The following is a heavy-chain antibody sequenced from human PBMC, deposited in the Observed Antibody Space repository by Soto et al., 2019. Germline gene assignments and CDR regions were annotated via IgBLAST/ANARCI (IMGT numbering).Heavy chain of an antibody. CDR2: IDPSDSYT. D-gene: IGHD2-15*01. J-gene: IGHJ3*02. Sequence: GESLKISCKGSGYIFTSYLISCVRQIPWKGLEWMVRIDPSDSYTNYSPSFQGHVTISADKSITTAYLQWSSLKASDTAMYYCAREVVVSATYDFDIWGKGTLLTVSS. V-gene: IGHV5-10-1*01. CDR1: GYIFTSYL. CDR3: AREVVVSATYDFDI.